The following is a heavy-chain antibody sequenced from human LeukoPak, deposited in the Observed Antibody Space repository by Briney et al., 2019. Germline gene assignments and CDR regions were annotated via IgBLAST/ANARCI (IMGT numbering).Heavy chain of an antibody. CDR1: GFIFSSYG. Sequence: GGSLRLSCAASGFIFSSYGMHWVRQAPGKGLEWVAFIYYDGSIKYYAASVEGRFTISRDNSKNSLYLQMNSLRAEDTAVYYCARQTPDIVVVPAARTPYYYYYYMDVWGKGTTVTVSS. CDR3: ARQTPDIVVVPAARTPYYYYYYMDV. D-gene: IGHD2-2*01. J-gene: IGHJ6*03. V-gene: IGHV3-33*01. CDR2: IYYDGSIK.